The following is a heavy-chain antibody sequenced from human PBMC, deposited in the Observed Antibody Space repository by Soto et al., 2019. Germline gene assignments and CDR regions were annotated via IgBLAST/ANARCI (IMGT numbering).Heavy chain of an antibody. D-gene: IGHD2-2*01. Sequence: QVQLQQWGAGLLKPSETLSLTCAVYGGSFSGYYWSWIRQPPGKGLEGIGEINHSGSTNYNPSLKRRVTISVDTSKNQFSLKLSSVTAADTAVYYCARHLHPTTGYCPSTSCYHFDYWGQGTLVTVSS. CDR3: ARHLHPTTGYCPSTSCYHFDY. J-gene: IGHJ4*02. V-gene: IGHV4-34*01. CDR2: INHSGST. CDR1: GGSFSGYY.